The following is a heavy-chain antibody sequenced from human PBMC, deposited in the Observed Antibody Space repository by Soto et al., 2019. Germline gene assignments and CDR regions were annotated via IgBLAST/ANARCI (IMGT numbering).Heavy chain of an antibody. CDR1: GYTFTSYD. CDR3: ARRAETNGWNGFGADKYYFDF. V-gene: IGHV1-8*01. CDR2: MNPSTGNS. D-gene: IGHD1-1*01. J-gene: IGHJ4*02. Sequence: QVQLVQSGAEVRKPGASVKVSCEASGYTFTSYDIYWVRQATGQGLEWMGWMNPSTGNSGYAQKFQGRVTMTSDTSISTAHMELSSLRSEDTAVYYCARRAETNGWNGFGADKYYFDFWXQG.